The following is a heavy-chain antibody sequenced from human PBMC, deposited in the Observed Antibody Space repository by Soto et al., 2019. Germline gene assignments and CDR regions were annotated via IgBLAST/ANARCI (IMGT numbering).Heavy chain of an antibody. CDR1: GFTFSSYG. V-gene: IGHV3-30*18. J-gene: IGHJ4*02. CDR3: AKDNLDSSGWYW. CDR2: ISYDGSNK. Sequence: QVQLVESGGGVVQPGRSLRLSCAASGFTFSSYGMHWVRQAPGKGLEWVAVISYDGSNKYYADSVKGRFTISRDNSKNTLYLQMNSLRAEDTAVYYCAKDNLDSSGWYWWGQGTLVTVSS. D-gene: IGHD6-19*01.